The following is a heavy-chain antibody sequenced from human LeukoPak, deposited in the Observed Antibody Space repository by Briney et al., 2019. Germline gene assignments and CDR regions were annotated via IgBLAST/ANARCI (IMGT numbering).Heavy chain of an antibody. CDR2: MSGSGENT. J-gene: IGHJ4*02. CDR3: TKDPASGGYFDY. D-gene: IGHD6-13*01. V-gene: IGHV3-23*01. Sequence: GGSLRLSCAASGFTFSTYSMSWVRLAPGKGLEWVSGMSGSGENTYDADSVKGRFTISRDNSRNTLYLQMNSLRAEDTAVFYWTKDPASGGYFDYWGQGTLVTVSS. CDR1: GFTFSTYS.